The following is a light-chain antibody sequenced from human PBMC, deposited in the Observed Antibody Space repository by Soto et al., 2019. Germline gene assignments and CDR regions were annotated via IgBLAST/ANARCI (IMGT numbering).Light chain of an antibody. V-gene: IGKV4-1*01. J-gene: IGKJ2*01. CDR3: QQYYSTPRT. CDR1: QCVLYSSNNKNY. CDR2: WAS. Sequence: DIVMTQSPDSLAVSLVEMATINCKSSQCVLYSSNNKNYLAWYQQKPGQPPKLLIYWASTRESGVPDRFSGSGSGTDFTLTISSLQAEDVAVYYCQQYYSTPRTFGQGTKLEIK.